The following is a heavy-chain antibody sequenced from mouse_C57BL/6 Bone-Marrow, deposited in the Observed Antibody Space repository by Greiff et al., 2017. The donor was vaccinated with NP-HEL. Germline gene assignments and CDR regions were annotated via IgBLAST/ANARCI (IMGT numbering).Heavy chain of an antibody. D-gene: IGHD1-1*01. CDR1: GFNIKDYY. V-gene: IGHV14-1*01. CDR2: IDPEDGDT. CDR3: TISEYYGRDYYAMDY. Sequence: EVKLVESGAELVRPGASVKLSCTASGFNIKDYYMHWVKQRPEQGLEWIGMIDPEDGDTEYTPKFQGPATMTADTSSNTAYLQLSSLTSEDTAVYYCTISEYYGRDYYAMDYWGQGTSVTVSS. J-gene: IGHJ4*01.